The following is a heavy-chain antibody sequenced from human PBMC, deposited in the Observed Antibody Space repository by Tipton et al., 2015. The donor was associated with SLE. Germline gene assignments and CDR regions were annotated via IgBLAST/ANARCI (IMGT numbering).Heavy chain of an antibody. D-gene: IGHD6-13*01. V-gene: IGHV4-34*01. CDR3: ARRSIAAVGTGGFFDY. CDR2: ISHSGSP. CDR1: GGSFSGYY. Sequence: TLSLTCAVYGGSFSGYYWSWIRQPPGKGLEWIGEISHSGSPNYNPSLKSRVTISVATSKNQFSLTLSSVTAADTAVYYCARRSIAAVGTGGFFDYWGQGTLVTVSS. J-gene: IGHJ4*02.